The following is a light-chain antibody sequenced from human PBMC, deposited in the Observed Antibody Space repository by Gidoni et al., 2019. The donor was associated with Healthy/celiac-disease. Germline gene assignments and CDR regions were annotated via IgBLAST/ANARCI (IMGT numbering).Light chain of an antibody. CDR2: QDS. CDR3: QAWDSSTVV. CDR1: KLGDKY. J-gene: IGLJ2*01. Sequence: SYELTQPPSVSVSPGQTASITCSGDKLGDKYACWSQQKPGQSPVLVIYQDSKRPSGIPERFSGSNSGNTATLTISGTQAMDEADYYCQAWDSSTVVFGGETKLTVL. V-gene: IGLV3-1*01.